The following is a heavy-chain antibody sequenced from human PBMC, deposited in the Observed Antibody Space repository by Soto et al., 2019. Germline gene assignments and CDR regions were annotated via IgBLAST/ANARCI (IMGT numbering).Heavy chain of an antibody. V-gene: IGHV3-30*18. Sequence: GGSLRLSCAASGFTFSSYGMHWVRQAPGKELEWVAVISYDGSNKYYADSVKGRFTISRDNSKNTLYLQMNSLRAEDTAVYYCAKDQYYDSSGPLGAFDIWGQGTMVTVSS. J-gene: IGHJ3*02. CDR1: GFTFSSYG. CDR3: AKDQYYDSSGPLGAFDI. CDR2: ISYDGSNK. D-gene: IGHD3-22*01.